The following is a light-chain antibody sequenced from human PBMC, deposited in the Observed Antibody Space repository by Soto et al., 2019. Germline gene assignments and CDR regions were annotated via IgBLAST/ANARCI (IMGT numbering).Light chain of an antibody. CDR1: SSDVSAYNY. V-gene: IGLV2-14*01. CDR2: DVS. J-gene: IGLJ1*01. CDR3: SSYTSSSSPGV. Sequence: QSALTQPASVSGSPGQSITISCTGTSSDVSAYNYVSWYQQHPGKAPKLMIFDVSNRPSGVSNRFSGSKSGNTASLTISGLQAEDEADYYCSSYTSSSSPGVFGTGTKRTVL.